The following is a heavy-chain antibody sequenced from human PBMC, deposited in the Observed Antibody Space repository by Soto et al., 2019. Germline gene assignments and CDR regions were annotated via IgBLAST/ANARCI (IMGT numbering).Heavy chain of an antibody. D-gene: IGHD3-9*01. CDR2: IYYSGST. J-gene: IGHJ6*02. Sequence: SDTLSLTCTVSGGSLSSYYWSWIRQPPGKGLEWIGYIYYSGSTNYNPSLKSRVTISVDTSKNQFSLKLSSVTAADTAVYYCARDLTYYDILTGYERYYGMDVWAQGTTVNVSS. CDR1: GGSLSSYY. CDR3: ARDLTYYDILTGYERYYGMDV. V-gene: IGHV4-59*01.